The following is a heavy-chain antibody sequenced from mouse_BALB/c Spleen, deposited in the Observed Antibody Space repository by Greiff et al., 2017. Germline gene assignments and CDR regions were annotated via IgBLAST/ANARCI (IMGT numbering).Heavy chain of an antibody. V-gene: IGHV3-6*02. CDR3: AREGNRWFAY. D-gene: IGHD2-14*01. J-gene: IGHJ3*01. CDR1: GYSITSGYY. Sequence: DVKLQESGPGLVKPSQSLSLTCSVTGYSITSGYYWNWIRQFPGNILEWMGYISYDGSNNYNPSLKNRISITRDTSKNQFFLKLNSVTTEDTATYFCAREGNRWFAYWGQGTLVTVSA. CDR2: ISYDGSN.